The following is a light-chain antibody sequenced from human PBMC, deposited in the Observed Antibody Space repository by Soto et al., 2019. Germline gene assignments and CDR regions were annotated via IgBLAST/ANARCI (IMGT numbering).Light chain of an antibody. Sequence: EIVMTQSPATLSVSPGERATLSCRASQSVTSNLAWYQQKPGQAPRLLIYGASTRATGIPARFSGSGSGTEFTLTISRLQSGDFAVYYCQQYNNWPPCTFGQGTKVAIK. CDR3: QQYNNWPPCT. CDR1: QSVTSN. V-gene: IGKV3-15*01. J-gene: IGKJ1*01. CDR2: GAS.